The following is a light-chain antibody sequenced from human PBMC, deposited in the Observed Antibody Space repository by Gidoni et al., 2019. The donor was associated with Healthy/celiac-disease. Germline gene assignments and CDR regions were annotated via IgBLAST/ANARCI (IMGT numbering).Light chain of an antibody. Sequence: MVLPQSPATLPLSPGERATLSCRASQSVSSYLAWYQQKPGQAPRLLIYDASTRATGIPARFSGSGSGTDFTLTISSLEPEDFAVYYCQQRSNWPLTFGGGTKVEIK. CDR3: QQRSNWPLT. CDR2: DAS. J-gene: IGKJ4*01. V-gene: IGKV3-11*01. CDR1: QSVSSY.